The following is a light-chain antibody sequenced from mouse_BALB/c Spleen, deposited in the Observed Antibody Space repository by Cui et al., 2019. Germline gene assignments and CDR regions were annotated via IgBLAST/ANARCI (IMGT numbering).Light chain of an antibody. J-gene: IGKJ5*01. Sequence: QIVLTQSPALMSASPGEKVTMTCSASSSVSYMYWYQQKPRSSPKPWIYITSNLASGVPARFSGSGSGTSYSLTISSMEAEDAATYYCQQWSSNLTFGAGTKLELK. CDR1: SSVSY. CDR3: QQWSSNLT. CDR2: ITS. V-gene: IGKV4-68*01.